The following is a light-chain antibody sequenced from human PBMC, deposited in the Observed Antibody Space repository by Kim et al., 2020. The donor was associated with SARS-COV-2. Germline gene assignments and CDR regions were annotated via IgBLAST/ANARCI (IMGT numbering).Light chain of an antibody. Sequence: ASVGDRVTITCRASQSIGSWLAWYQQRPGKAPKLLIYEASILESGVPSRFSGSGFGTEFTLTISSLQPDDFATYYCQHYKTFPLAFGGGTKVDIK. V-gene: IGKV1-5*03. CDR3: QHYKTFPLA. CDR2: EAS. J-gene: IGKJ4*01. CDR1: QSIGSW.